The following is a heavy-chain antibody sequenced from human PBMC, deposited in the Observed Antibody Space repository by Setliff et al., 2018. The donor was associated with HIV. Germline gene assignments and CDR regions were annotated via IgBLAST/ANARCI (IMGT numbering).Heavy chain of an antibody. CDR2: IYYSGST. CDR1: GGSISSYY. D-gene: IGHD5-12*01. Sequence: NPSETLSLTCTVSGGSISSYYWSWIRQPPGKGLEWIGYIYYSGSTNYNPSLKSRVTISVDTSKNQFSLKLSSVTAADTAVYYCARLGDGYNYYFDYWGQGTLVTVSS. CDR3: ARLGDGYNYYFDY. J-gene: IGHJ4*02. V-gene: IGHV4-59*08.